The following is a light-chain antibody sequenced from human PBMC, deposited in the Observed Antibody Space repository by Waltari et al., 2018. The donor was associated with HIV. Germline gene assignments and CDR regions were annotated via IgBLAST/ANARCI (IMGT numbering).Light chain of an antibody. CDR1: QSIGNY. Sequence: DIQMTQNPSSRSASVGARVSITCRANQSIGNYLNWYQQKLGKAPKLLIYAASSLQTGVPSRFRARGSWTAFALIITSLQPEDFATYHCQQTYSNPSTFGQGTKL. CDR2: AAS. CDR3: QQTYSNPST. V-gene: IGKV1-39*01. J-gene: IGKJ2*01.